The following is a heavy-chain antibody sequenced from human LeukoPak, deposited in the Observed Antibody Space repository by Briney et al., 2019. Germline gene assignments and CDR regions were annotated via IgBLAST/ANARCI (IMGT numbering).Heavy chain of an antibody. CDR2: ISAYNGNT. J-gene: IGHJ5*02. CDR1: GYTFTSYD. CDR3: ARELGEPHWFDH. V-gene: IGHV1-18*01. Sequence: GASVKVSCKASGYTFTSYDINWVRQATGQGLEWMGWISAYNGNTNYAQKLQGRVTMTTDTSTSTAYMELRSLRSDDTAVYYCARELGEPHWFDHWGQGTLVTVSS. D-gene: IGHD1-14*01.